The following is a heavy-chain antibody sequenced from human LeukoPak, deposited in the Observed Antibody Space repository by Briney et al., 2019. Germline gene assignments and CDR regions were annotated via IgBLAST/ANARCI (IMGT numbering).Heavy chain of an antibody. Sequence: PSETLSLTCSVSGGSISSYYWSWIRQPAGKGLDWIGRIYSSGSTNYNPSLKSRVTMSVDMSKHKFSLKLSAVTAADTAVYYCASDTYYYTAWGQGTLVTVSS. V-gene: IGHV4-4*07. D-gene: IGHD3-10*01. CDR2: IYSSGST. CDR1: GGSISSYY. J-gene: IGHJ5*02. CDR3: ASDTYYYTA.